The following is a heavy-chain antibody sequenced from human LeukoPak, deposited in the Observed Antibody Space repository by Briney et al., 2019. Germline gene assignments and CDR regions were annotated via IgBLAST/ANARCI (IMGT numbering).Heavy chain of an antibody. J-gene: IGHJ4*02. Sequence: SVKVSCKASGGTFSSHSISWVRQAPGQGHEWMGRIIPILDIANYAQKFQGRVTITADKSTYTAYMELSSLTSEDTAVYYCAREGRYSSGWYGEVDYWGQGTLVTVSS. D-gene: IGHD6-19*01. CDR3: AREGRYSSGWYGEVDY. CDR2: IIPILDIA. V-gene: IGHV1-69*04. CDR1: GGTFSSHS.